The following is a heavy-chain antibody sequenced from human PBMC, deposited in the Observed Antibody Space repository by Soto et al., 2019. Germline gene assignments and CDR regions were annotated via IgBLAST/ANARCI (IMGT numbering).Heavy chain of an antibody. Sequence: QLQLQESGPGLVKPSETLSLTCTVSTDSSSFTNYYCGWVRQPPGKGLQCIGSSSYNGGTFYNPSLTRRVVQSFDTSKKQSSLQVTSVTATDTAVYFCARHRIEVGGRGFDFWSQGSPVAVSS. CDR2: SSYNGGT. V-gene: IGHV4-39*01. J-gene: IGHJ4*02. CDR1: TDSSSFTNYY. D-gene: IGHD3-10*01. CDR3: ARHRIEVGGRGFDF.